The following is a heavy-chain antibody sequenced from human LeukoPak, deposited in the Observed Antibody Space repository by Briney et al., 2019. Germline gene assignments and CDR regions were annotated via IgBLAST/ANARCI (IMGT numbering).Heavy chain of an antibody. CDR1: GYTFTGYY. CDR2: INPSSGGT. CDR3: ARDTKFGETYYGMDV. Sequence: GASVKVSCKASGYTFTGYYMHWVRRAPGQGLEWMGWINPSSGGTNYAQKFQGRVTMTRDTSISTAYMELSRLRSDDTAVYYCARDTKFGETYYGMDVWGQGTTVTVSS. D-gene: IGHD3-10*01. V-gene: IGHV1-2*02. J-gene: IGHJ6*02.